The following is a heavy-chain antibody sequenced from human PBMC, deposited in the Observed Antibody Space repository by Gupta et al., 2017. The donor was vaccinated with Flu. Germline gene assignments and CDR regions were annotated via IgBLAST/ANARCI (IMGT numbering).Heavy chain of an antibody. CDR2: VGAGGDRT. V-gene: IGHV3-23*01. Sequence: EVQLLESGGALVQPGGSLRLSCSASALTFSDYAMNWVRQAPGKGWEWVSTVGAGGDRTYYADSVMGRFTISRDNSKNTVYLQMNSLRGDDTAVYYCAKDRSGNPAIDYWGQGTLVTVSA. J-gene: IGHJ4*02. D-gene: IGHD6-13*01. CDR1: ALTFSDYA. CDR3: AKDRSGNPAIDY.